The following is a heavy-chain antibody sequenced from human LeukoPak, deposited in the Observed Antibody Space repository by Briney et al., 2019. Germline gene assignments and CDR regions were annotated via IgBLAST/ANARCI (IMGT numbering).Heavy chain of an antibody. CDR1: GFTFSSYA. D-gene: IGHD5-12*01. CDR2: ISGSGGST. Sequence: PGGSLRLSCAASGFTFSSYAMSWVRQAPGKGLEWVSAISGSGGSTYYADSVKGRFTISRDNSKNTLYLQMNSPRAEDTAVYYRANDLTRAVYSAYDFLPNLGNWGQGTLVTVSS. J-gene: IGHJ4*02. CDR3: ANDLTRAVYSAYDFLPNLGN. V-gene: IGHV3-23*01.